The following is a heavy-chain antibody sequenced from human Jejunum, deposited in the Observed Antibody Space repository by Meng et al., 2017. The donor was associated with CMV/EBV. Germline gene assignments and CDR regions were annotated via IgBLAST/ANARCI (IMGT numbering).Heavy chain of an antibody. CDR2: INTSVGYT. Sequence: QVRLVQSGAEVKKPGASVKVSCKASGYTFTNYYMHGVRQAPGQGLEWMGIINTSVGYTSHAQKFQGRVTMTRDTSTSTVHMEVSSLRSADTAVYYCARASRVLGGFDYWGQGTLVTVSS. CDR3: ARASRVLGGFDY. J-gene: IGHJ4*02. V-gene: IGHV1-46*01. CDR1: GYTFTNYY. D-gene: IGHD3-16*01.